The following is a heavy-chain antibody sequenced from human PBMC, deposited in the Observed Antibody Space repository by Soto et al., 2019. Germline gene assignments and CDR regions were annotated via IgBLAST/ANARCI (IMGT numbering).Heavy chain of an antibody. D-gene: IGHD3-22*01. CDR1: GYTFSNYP. J-gene: IGHJ4*02. Sequence: GASVKVSCKASGYTFSNYPMHWVHQAPGQRLEWMGWINTGNGDTKYSQKFQGRVTITRDTSAITAYMELSSLRSEDTAVYYCVRDWTHYDSNGPGDYWGQGTLVTVSS. CDR3: VRDWTHYDSNGPGDY. V-gene: IGHV1-3*04. CDR2: INTGNGDT.